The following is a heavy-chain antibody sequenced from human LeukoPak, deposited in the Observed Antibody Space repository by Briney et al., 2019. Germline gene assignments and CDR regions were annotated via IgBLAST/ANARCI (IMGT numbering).Heavy chain of an antibody. D-gene: IGHD2-15*01. CDR3: ARDVRGALDI. CDR2: IRGDAGDK. J-gene: IGHJ4*02. CDR1: GFTFSRYW. Sequence: GGSLRLSCAASGFTFSRYWMAWVRQAPGKGLEWVANIRGDAGDKGSADSVKGRFTISRDNDKNSLHLQMNSLTAEDTAVYYCARDVRGALDIWGQGTLVVVSS. V-gene: IGHV3-7*01.